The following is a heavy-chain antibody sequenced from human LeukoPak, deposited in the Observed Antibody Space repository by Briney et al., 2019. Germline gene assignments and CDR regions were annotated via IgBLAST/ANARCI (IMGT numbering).Heavy chain of an antibody. V-gene: IGHV2-5*01. Sequence: AGPTLFKPTPPLTLTCTFSGFSLATSGVGGGWIRQPPVKALEWLSLIYWNDDKRYSPSLKSRLTITKDTSKNQVVLTVTNMDPVDTGTYYCTYSPSSWPVNDWGQGTLVTVSS. CDR1: GFSLATSGVG. CDR3: TYSPSSWPVND. J-gene: IGHJ4*02. D-gene: IGHD6-13*01. CDR2: IYWNDDK.